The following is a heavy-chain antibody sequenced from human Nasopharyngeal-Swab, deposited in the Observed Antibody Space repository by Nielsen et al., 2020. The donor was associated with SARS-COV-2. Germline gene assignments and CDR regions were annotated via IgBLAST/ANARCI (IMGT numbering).Heavy chain of an antibody. CDR2: VKQDGTEK. D-gene: IGHD2/OR15-2a*01. J-gene: IGHJ4*02. CDR1: GFTFSPYW. V-gene: IGHV3-7*01. CDR3: ARDEILDY. Sequence: GGSLRLCCAASGFTFSPYWMTWVRQAPGKGLEWVANVKQDGTEKYFVDSVKGRFTISRDNAKNSLYLHMNSLRAEDTAVYYCARDEILDYWGQGTLVTVSS.